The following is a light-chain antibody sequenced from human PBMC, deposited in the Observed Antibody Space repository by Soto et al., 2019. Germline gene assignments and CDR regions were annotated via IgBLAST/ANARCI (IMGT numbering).Light chain of an antibody. Sequence: QSALTQPASVSGSPGQTITISCTGTSSDVGGYKYVSWYQQHPDKAPKLIIFEVSNRPSGISSRFSGSKSGNTASLTISGLPAAEEADYYCASYTRSGTSVIFGRGTKLTVL. J-gene: IGLJ2*01. V-gene: IGLV2-14*01. CDR3: ASYTRSGTSVI. CDR1: SSDVGGYKY. CDR2: EVS.